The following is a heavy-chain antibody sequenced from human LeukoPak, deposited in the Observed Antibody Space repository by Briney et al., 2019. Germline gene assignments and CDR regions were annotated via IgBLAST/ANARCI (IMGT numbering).Heavy chain of an antibody. CDR1: GYTFTSYD. CDR2: MSPNSGNT. V-gene: IGHV1-8*01. J-gene: IGHJ5*02. CDR3: ARLYLSGSIPWFDP. D-gene: IGHD1-26*01. Sequence: ASVKVSCKASGYTFTSYDINWVRQATGQGLEWMGWMSPNSGNTGYAQKFQGRVTMTRNTSISTAYMELSSLRSEDTAVYYCARLYLSGSIPWFDPWGQGTLVTVSS.